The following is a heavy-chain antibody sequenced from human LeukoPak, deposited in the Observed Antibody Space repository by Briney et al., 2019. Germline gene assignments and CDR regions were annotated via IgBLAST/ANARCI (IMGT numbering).Heavy chain of an antibody. D-gene: IGHD3-22*01. V-gene: IGHV1-69*13. CDR3: ARDGPYYDRSGYHFDI. CDR1: GGTFSSYA. Sequence: GASVKVSCKASGGTFSSYAMSWVRQAPGQGLEWMGGIIPIFGTANYAQKFQGRVTITADESTSTAYMELSSLRSEDTAVYYCARDGPYYDRSGYHFDIWGQGTMVTVSS. J-gene: IGHJ3*02. CDR2: IIPIFGTA.